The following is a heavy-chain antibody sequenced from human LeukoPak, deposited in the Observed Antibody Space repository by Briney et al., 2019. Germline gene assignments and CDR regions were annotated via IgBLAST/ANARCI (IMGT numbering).Heavy chain of an antibody. CDR3: ATRSPQSGYDSFDY. J-gene: IGHJ4*02. D-gene: IGHD5-12*01. Sequence: GASVKVSCKVSGYTLTELSIHWVRQAPGRGLEWMGGFDPEHGETIYAQMIQGRVTMTEDTSADTAYIELTSLTSEDTAVYYCATRSPQSGYDSFDYWGQGTLVTVSS. V-gene: IGHV1-24*01. CDR1: GYTLTELS. CDR2: FDPEHGET.